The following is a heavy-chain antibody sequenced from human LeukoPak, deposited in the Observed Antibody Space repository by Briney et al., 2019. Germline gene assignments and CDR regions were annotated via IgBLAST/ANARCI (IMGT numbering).Heavy chain of an antibody. CDR3: ARLTYSNNWYFRRGLDNWFDP. V-gene: IGHV4-34*01. Sequence: SETLFLTCTVSGGSISSYYWSWIRQPAGKRLEWIGEINHSGSANYNPSLKSRVTISVDASKSQFSLRLSSVTAADTAVYYCARLTYSNNWYFRRGLDNWFDPWGQGTLVTVSS. CDR2: INHSGSA. J-gene: IGHJ5*02. D-gene: IGHD6-13*01. CDR1: GGSISSYY.